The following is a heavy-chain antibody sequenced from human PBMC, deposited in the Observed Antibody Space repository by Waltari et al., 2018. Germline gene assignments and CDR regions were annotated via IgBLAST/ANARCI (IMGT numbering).Heavy chain of an antibody. Sequence: EVQLVESGGGLVQPGGSLTLSCAASGFRFIGYSMNWVRQAPGKGLEWASYITSDIRTIKYAESVKGRFTISRDNAKALVFLQMNSLRDDDTAVYYCARSVEGAFDVWGQGTVVTVSS. CDR2: ITSDIRTI. CDR3: ARSVEGAFDV. J-gene: IGHJ3*01. V-gene: IGHV3-48*02. D-gene: IGHD2-15*01. CDR1: GFRFIGYS.